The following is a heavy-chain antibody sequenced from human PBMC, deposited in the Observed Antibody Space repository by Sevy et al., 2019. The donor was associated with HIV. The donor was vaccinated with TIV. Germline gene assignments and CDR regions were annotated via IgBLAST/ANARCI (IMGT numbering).Heavy chain of an antibody. CDR1: GFTFSDHY. Sequence: GGSLRLSCAASGFTFSDHYVDWVRQAPGKGLEWVGRIRNRPNSYTTEYAASVKGRFTISRDDSRNSVNLQMNSLKTKDSAVYYCVRGPNCGVGGCQQISPYCLDVWGKGATVTVSS. CDR2: IRNRPNSYTT. D-gene: IGHD2-15*01. V-gene: IGHV3-72*01. J-gene: IGHJ6*03. CDR3: VRGPNCGVGGCQQISPYCLDV.